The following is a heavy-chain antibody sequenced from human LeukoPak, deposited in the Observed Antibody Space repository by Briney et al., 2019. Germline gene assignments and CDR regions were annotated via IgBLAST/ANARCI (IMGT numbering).Heavy chain of an antibody. J-gene: IGHJ4*02. CDR3: ARDLYDSSGYYILCSDY. CDR2: IIPIFGTA. Sequence: ASVKVSCKASGGTFSSYATSWVRQAPGQGLEWMAGIIPIFGTANYAQKLQGRVTMTTDTSTSTAYMELRSLRSDDTAVYYCARDLYDSSGYYILCSDYWGQGTLVTVSS. V-gene: IGHV1-69*05. D-gene: IGHD3-22*01. CDR1: GGTFSSYA.